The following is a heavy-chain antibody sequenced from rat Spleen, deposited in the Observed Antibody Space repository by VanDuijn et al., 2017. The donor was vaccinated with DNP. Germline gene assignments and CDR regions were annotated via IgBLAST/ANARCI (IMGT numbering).Heavy chain of an antibody. CDR3: VTRGKYGGYDY. Sequence: EVQLVESGGGLVQPGRSLKLSCAASGLTFSNYAMAWVRQAPTKGLEWVASITNSGSDTKYRDSVQGRFTISRDNAKNTLYLQMDSLRSEDTATYYCVTRGKYGGYDYWGQGVMVTVSS. CDR2: ITNSGSDT. J-gene: IGHJ2*01. CDR1: GLTFSNYA. V-gene: IGHV5S13*01. D-gene: IGHD1-11*01.